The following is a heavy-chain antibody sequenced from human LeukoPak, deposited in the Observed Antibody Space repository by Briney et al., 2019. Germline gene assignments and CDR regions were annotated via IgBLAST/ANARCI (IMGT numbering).Heavy chain of an antibody. CDR3: AAGHYYDSSGYYRIYYYYGMDV. CDR1: GFTFTSSA. D-gene: IGHD3-22*01. Sequence: GASVKVSCKATGFTFTSSAVQWVRQARGQRLEWIGWVVVCSGNTNYAQKFQERGTITRDMSTSTAYTELSSLRSEATAVYYCAAGHYYDSSGYYRIYYYYGMDVWGQGTTVTVSS. CDR2: VVVCSGNT. V-gene: IGHV1-58*01. J-gene: IGHJ6*02.